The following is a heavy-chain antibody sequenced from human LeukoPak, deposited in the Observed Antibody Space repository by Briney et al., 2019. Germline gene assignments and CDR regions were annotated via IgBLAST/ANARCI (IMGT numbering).Heavy chain of an antibody. J-gene: IGHJ6*03. CDR2: IIPIFGTA. CDR1: RGTFSSYA. D-gene: IGHD5-18*01. V-gene: IGHV1-69*13. CDR3: ARDRGYSYAKKSSEYYYMDV. Sequence: SVKVSCKASRGTFSSYAISWVRQAPGQGLEWMGRIIPIFGTANYAQKFQGRVTITADESTSTAYMELSSLRSEDTAVYYCARDRGYSYAKKSSEYYYMDVWGKGPRSPSP.